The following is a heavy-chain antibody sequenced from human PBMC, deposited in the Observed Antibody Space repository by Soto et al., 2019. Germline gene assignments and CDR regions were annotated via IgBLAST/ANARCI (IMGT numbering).Heavy chain of an antibody. CDR2: IYYSGST. CDR1: GGSISSGGYY. D-gene: IGHD4-17*01. CDR3: ARGGWVTTPPSNWFDP. J-gene: IGHJ5*02. Sequence: SETLSLTCTVSGGSISSGGYYWSWIRQHPGKGLEWIGYIYYSGSTYYNPSLKSRVTISVDTSKNQFSLKLSSVTAADTAMYYCARGGWVTTPPSNWFDPWGQGTLVTVSS. V-gene: IGHV4-31*03.